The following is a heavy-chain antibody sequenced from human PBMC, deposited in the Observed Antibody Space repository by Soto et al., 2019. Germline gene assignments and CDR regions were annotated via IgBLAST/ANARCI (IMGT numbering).Heavy chain of an antibody. V-gene: IGHV1-2*02. D-gene: IGHD3-3*01. CDR3: ARGPSSGAFDI. CDR2: INPNTGDT. CDR1: GYTFTAYW. J-gene: IGHJ3*02. Sequence: QVQLEQSGAEVKKPGAAVKVSCKASGYTFTAYWLHWLRQAPGQGLEWMAWINPNTGDTAFAQKFQGRVTMTRDTSIRTAYMEVSSLRPEDTAVYYCARGPSSGAFDIWGQGTMVSVSS.